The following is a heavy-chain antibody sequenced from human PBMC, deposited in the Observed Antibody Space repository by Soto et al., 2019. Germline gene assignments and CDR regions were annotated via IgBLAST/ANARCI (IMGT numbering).Heavy chain of an antibody. V-gene: IGHV3-30-3*01. CDR2: ISYDGSNQ. J-gene: IGHJ4*02. CDR1: GFTFDTYA. Sequence: GGSLRLSCAASGFTFDTYAMHWVRQAPGKGLEWVAVISYDGSNQFYAGSVKGRFTVSRDNSKNTLYLQVNSLRNGDTAVYYCTRGLLTDFFDYWGQGALVTVSS. CDR3: TRGLLTDFFDY.